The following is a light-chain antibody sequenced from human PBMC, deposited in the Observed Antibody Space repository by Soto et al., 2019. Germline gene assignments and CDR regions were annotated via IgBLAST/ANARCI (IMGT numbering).Light chain of an antibody. CDR2: GAS. CDR3: QQYGSSPQT. J-gene: IGKJ1*01. V-gene: IGKV3-20*01. CDR1: QSVNSDY. Sequence: EIVLTPSPGTLSLSPGERATLSCRASQSVNSDYLGWFQQKPGQAPRLLIYGASSRATGIPDRFSGSGSGTDFTLTVSRLEPEDFAVYYCQQYGSSPQTFGQGTKVDIK.